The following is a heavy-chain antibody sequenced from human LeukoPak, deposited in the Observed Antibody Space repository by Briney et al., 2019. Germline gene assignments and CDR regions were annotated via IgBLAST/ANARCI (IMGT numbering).Heavy chain of an antibody. J-gene: IGHJ4*02. Sequence: GESLKISCKDSGYTFSNYWIGWVRQMPGKGLEWMGIIYPGESDIRYSPSFQGQVTISADKSISTAYLQWSSLKASDTAIYYCARHALHYDNSGYYFAYWGQGTLVTVSS. CDR3: ARHALHYDNSGYYFAY. CDR2: IYPGESDI. V-gene: IGHV5-51*01. D-gene: IGHD3-22*01. CDR1: GYTFSNYW.